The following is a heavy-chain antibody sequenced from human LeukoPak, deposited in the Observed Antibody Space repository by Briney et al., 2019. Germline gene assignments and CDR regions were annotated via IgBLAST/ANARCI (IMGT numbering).Heavy chain of an antibody. CDR1: GFTFGSHA. V-gene: IGHV3-23*01. J-gene: IGHJ4*02. Sequence: GGSPRLSCAASGFTFGSHAMGWVRQPPGKGLEWVSGIVGSGGSTYYADSVKGRFTISRDNSKNTLYLQMNSLRGEDTALYYCAKDPYGTYYGRFDCWGQGTLVTVSS. CDR2: IVGSGGST. D-gene: IGHD1-26*01. CDR3: AKDPYGTYYGRFDC.